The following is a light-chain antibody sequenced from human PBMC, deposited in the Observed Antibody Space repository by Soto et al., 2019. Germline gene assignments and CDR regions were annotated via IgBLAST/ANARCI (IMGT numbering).Light chain of an antibody. Sequence: EIVLTQSPGTLSLSPGERATPSCRASQSVSSSYLAWYQQKPGQAPRLLIYDVSTRATGIPARFSGSGSGTDFTLTITSLEPEDFAVYSCQQRSDWPITFGQGTRLEIK. CDR3: QQRSDWPIT. V-gene: IGKV3D-20*02. CDR1: QSVSSSY. J-gene: IGKJ5*01. CDR2: DVS.